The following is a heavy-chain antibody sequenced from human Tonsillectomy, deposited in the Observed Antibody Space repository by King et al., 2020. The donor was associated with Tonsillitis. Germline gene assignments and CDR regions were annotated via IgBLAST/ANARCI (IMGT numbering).Heavy chain of an antibody. CDR1: GGSFSGYY. Sequence: VQLQQWGAGLLKPSETLSLTCAVYGGSFSGYYWSWIRQPPGKGLEWIGEINHSGSTNYNPSLKSRVTVSVDTSKTQFSLKLSSVTAADTAVYYCARGNWGKDWYFDLWGRGTLVTVSS. CDR2: INHSGST. CDR3: ARGNWGKDWYFDL. V-gene: IGHV4-34*01. J-gene: IGHJ2*01. D-gene: IGHD7-27*01.